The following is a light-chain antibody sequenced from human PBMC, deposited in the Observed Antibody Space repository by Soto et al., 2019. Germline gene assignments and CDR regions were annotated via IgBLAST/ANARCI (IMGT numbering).Light chain of an antibody. CDR3: QQTDNFPLT. J-gene: IGKJ4*01. CDR2: AAS. V-gene: IGKV1-12*01. CDR1: QGITRW. Sequence: DIQMTQSPSTVSASVGDRVTITCRASQGITRWLAWYQQKPGKAPRLLIYAASTLQSGIPSRFSVSGSGTDFTLTINSLQPDDFAIYYCQQTDNFPLTFGGGTKVEIK.